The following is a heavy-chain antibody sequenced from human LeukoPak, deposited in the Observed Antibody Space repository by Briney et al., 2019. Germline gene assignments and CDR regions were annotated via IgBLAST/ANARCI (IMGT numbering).Heavy chain of an antibody. CDR1: VFAFNNYA. Sequence: GGSLRLSCAASVFAFNNYAMTWVRHAPGKAREGVSNINDNGGQRHYAVCVKGRFPISRENSKNTLFLQMDGLRAEDTAVYYCAKTQWKVGATDYFDYWGQGILVTVSS. V-gene: IGHV3-23*01. CDR3: AKTQWKVGATDYFDY. D-gene: IGHD1-26*01. J-gene: IGHJ4*02. CDR2: INDNGGQR.